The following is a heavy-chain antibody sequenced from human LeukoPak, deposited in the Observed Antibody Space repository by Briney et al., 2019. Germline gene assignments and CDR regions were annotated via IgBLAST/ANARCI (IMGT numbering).Heavy chain of an antibody. CDR3: ARAPYCTNGVCYGEFDY. D-gene: IGHD2-8*01. Sequence: PGGSLRLSCAASGFTFSSYSMNWVRQAPGKGLEWVASISTSSSYIYYADSLKGRFTISRDNAKNSLYLQMNSLRAEDTAVYYCARAPYCTNGVCYGEFDYWGQGTLVTVSS. V-gene: IGHV3-21*01. CDR2: ISTSSSYI. CDR1: GFTFSSYS. J-gene: IGHJ4*02.